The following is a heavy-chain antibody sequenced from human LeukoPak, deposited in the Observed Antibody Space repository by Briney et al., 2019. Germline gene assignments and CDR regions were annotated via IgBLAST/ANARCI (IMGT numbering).Heavy chain of an antibody. V-gene: IGHV4-59*01. J-gene: IGHJ3*02. CDR1: GGSISSYY. D-gene: IGHD1-26*01. Sequence: PSETLSLTCTVSGGSISSYYWSWIWQPPGKGLEWIGYIYYSGSTNYNPSLKSRVTISVDTSKNQFSLKLSSVTAADTAVYYCAREGVGATSGDAFDIWGQGTMVTVSS. CDR2: IYYSGST. CDR3: AREGVGATSGDAFDI.